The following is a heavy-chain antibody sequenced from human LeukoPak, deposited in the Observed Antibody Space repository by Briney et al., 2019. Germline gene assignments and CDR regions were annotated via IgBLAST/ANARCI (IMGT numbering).Heavy chain of an antibody. J-gene: IGHJ4*02. D-gene: IGHD5-24*01. CDR1: GFTFSNYA. V-gene: IGHV3-23*01. CDR3: AKRDGYNSNYFDY. Sequence: GGSLRLSCAASGFTFSNYATSWVRQAPGKGLEWVSAISGGGASTYYADSVKGRFTISRDNSKNTLYLQMNSLRAEDTAVYYCAKRDGYNSNYFDYWGQGTLVTVSS. CDR2: ISGGGAST.